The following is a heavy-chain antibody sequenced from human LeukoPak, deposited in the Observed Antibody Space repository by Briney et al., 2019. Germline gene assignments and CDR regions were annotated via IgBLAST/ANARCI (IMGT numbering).Heavy chain of an antibody. CDR3: AKAPVTTCSGAYCYPFDY. CDR2: ISVSGNT. J-gene: IGHJ4*02. D-gene: IGHD2-15*01. CDR1: GFTLSSYA. Sequence: GGSLRLSCAASGFTLSSYAMSWVRQGPGKGLEWVSAISVSGNTYHADSVEGRFTISRDSSKNTLYLQMNSLRAGDAAVYYCAKAPVTTCSGAYCYPFDYWSQGTLVTVSS. V-gene: IGHV3-23*01.